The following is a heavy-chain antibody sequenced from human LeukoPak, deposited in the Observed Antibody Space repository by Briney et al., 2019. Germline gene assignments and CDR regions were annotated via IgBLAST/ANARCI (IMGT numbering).Heavy chain of an antibody. J-gene: IGHJ5*02. CDR1: GDSISSYF. CDR2: IYHSGTS. V-gene: IGHV4-59*01. Sequence: SETLSLTCTVSGDSISSYFWTWIRQPPGKGLEWIGFIYHSGTSSYNPSLKSRLTMSVDTSRNQVSLKLNSVTAADTAIYYCARGSYGWFDPWGQGTLVTVSS. D-gene: IGHD1-26*01. CDR3: ARGSYGWFDP.